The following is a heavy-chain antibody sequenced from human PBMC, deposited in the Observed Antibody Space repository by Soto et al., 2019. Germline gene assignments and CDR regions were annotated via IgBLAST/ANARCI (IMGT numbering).Heavy chain of an antibody. D-gene: IGHD2-15*01. CDR3: ARDIVVVVAAYFYYYYGMDV. CDR2: IYYSGST. V-gene: IGHV4-39*01. J-gene: IGHJ6*02. CDR1: VGSISSSSYY. Sequence: ETLSLTCTVSVGSISSSSYYWGWIRQPPGKGLEWIGSIYYSGSTYYNPSLKSRVTISVDTSKNQFSLKLSSVTAADTAVYYCARDIVVVVAAYFYYYYGMDVWGQGTTVTVSS.